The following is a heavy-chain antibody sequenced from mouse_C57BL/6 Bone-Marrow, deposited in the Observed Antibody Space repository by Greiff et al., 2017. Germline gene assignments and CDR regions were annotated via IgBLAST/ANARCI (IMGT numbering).Heavy chain of an antibody. Sequence: QVQLKESGAELARPGASVKLSCKASGYTFTSYGISWVKQRTGQGLEWIGEIYPRSGNTYYNEKFKGKATLTADKSSSTAYMELRSLTSEDSAVYFCAIGDDYPFDYWGQGTTLTVSS. CDR3: AIGDDYPFDY. J-gene: IGHJ2*01. CDR2: IYPRSGNT. CDR1: GYTFTSYG. D-gene: IGHD2-4*01. V-gene: IGHV1-81*01.